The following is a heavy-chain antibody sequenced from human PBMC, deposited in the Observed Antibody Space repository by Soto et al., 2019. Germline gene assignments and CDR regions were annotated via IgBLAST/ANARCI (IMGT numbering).Heavy chain of an antibody. CDR2: INHSGST. CDR1: GGSFSGFY. D-gene: IGHD3-3*01. V-gene: IGHV4-34*01. Sequence: SETLSLTCAVYGGSFSGFYWGWIRPPPGKGLEWIGEINHSGSTNYNPSLKSRVTISVDTSKNQFSLKLSSVTAADTAVYYCARGGLVRFLESSLWGQGTLVTVSS. J-gene: IGHJ4*02. CDR3: ARGGLVRFLESSL.